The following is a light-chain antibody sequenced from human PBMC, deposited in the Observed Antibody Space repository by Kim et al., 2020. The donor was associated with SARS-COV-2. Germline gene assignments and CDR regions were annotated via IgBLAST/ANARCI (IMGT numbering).Light chain of an antibody. CDR1: QHDLNDANYKNY. CDR2: WAS. V-gene: IGKV4-1*01. Sequence: AIINCKSSQHDLNDANYKNYVAWYQQKLGQPPKLLIYWASSREAGVPDRFSGSGSGTDFTLTIRSLQAEDASVYYCQQYYRLPPTFGQGTKVDIK. J-gene: IGKJ1*01. CDR3: QQYYRLPPT.